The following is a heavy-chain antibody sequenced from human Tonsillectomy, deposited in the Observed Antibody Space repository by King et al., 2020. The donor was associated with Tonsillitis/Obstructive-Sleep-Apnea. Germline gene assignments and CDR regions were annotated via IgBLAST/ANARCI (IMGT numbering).Heavy chain of an antibody. CDR1: GFNFSTYA. CDR3: GRGIGGPGDHGRDV. D-gene: IGHD2-15*01. CDR2: ISYDGSNK. J-gene: IGHJ6*02. V-gene: IGHV3-30*04. Sequence: VQLVESGGGVVQPGRSLRLSCAASGFNFSTYAMHWVRQAPGKGLEWVVVISYDGSNKYYSDSVKGRFTISRDNSKSTVYLQMNSLRPEDTALYYWGRGIGGPGDHGRDVGGQGTTVT.